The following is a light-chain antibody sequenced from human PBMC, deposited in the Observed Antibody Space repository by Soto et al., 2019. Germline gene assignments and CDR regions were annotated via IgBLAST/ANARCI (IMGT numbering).Light chain of an antibody. Sequence: QSALTQPRSVSGSPGQSVTISCTGTSSNVGGYNYVSWYQQHPGKAPKVVIYDVSKRPSGVPDRFSGSKSGNTASLTISGLQAEDEADYYCCSYARDPLVVFGGGTKLTVL. CDR3: CSYARDPLVV. CDR1: SSNVGGYNY. J-gene: IGLJ2*01. V-gene: IGLV2-11*01. CDR2: DVS.